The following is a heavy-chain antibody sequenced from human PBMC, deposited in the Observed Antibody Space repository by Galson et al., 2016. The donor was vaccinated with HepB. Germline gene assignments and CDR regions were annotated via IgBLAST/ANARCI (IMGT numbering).Heavy chain of an antibody. J-gene: IGHJ6*02. Sequence: SVKVSCKASGYTFTSYGISWVRQAPGQGLEWMGWISIYNGNTNYAQKLQGRVTMTTDTSTSTAYMELRSLRSDDTAVYYCAKEVGSGSYYYNGMDVWGQGTTVTVSS. CDR2: ISIYNGNT. D-gene: IGHD6-19*01. CDR1: GYTFTSYG. CDR3: AKEVGSGSYYYNGMDV. V-gene: IGHV1-18*01.